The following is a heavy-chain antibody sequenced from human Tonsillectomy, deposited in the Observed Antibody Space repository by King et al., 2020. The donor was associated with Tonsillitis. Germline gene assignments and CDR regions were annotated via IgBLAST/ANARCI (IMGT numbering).Heavy chain of an antibody. CDR3: AKGEAGGPLFDY. V-gene: IGHV3-30*18. CDR2: ISYDGSNK. D-gene: IGHD3-16*01. Sequence: VQLVESGGGVVQPGRSLRLSCAASGFTFSSYGMHWVRQAPGKGLEWVAVISYDGSNKYYADSVKGRFTISRDNSKNTLYLQMNSLRAEDTAVYYCAKGEAGGPLFDYWGQGTLVTVSS. J-gene: IGHJ4*02. CDR1: GFTFSSYG.